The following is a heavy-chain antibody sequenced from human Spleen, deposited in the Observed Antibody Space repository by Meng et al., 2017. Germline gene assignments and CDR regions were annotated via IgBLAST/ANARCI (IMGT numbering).Heavy chain of an antibody. CDR1: GGSISSYY. CDR3: ARGGQKLWLRSGQDLDY. V-gene: IGHV4-59*01. Sequence: GSLRLSCTVSGGSISSYYWSWIRQPPGKGLEWIGYIYYSGSTNYNPSLKSRVTISVDTSKNQFSLKLSSVTAADTAVYYCARGGQKLWLRSGQDLDYWGQGTLVTVSS. CDR2: IYYSGST. D-gene: IGHD5-18*01. J-gene: IGHJ4*02.